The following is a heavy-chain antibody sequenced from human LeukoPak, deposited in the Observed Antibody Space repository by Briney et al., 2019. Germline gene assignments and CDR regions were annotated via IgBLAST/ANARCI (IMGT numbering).Heavy chain of an antibody. CDR3: ASEPCSGGSCYGMDV. CDR2: ISGSGGST. D-gene: IGHD2-15*01. Sequence: PGASLRLSCAASGFTFSSYAMSWVRQAPGKGLEWVSTISGSGGSTYYADSVKGRFTISRDNSKNTLYLQMNSLRAEDTAVYYCASEPCSGGSCYGMDVWGQGTTVTVSS. J-gene: IGHJ6*02. CDR1: GFTFSSYA. V-gene: IGHV3-23*01.